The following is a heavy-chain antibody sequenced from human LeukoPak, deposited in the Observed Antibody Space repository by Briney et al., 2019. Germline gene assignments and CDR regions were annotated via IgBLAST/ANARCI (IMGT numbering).Heavy chain of an antibody. CDR3: ARDSLAMPKIYYYYGMDV. Sequence: SEPLSLSCTVAGDSITSTVFYWGWIRQAPGKGVSSIGGIHYSGTTYYNPSLKSRVTISVDTSKNHFSLKLSSVTAADTAVYYCARDSLAMPKIYYYYGMDVWGQGTTVTVSS. CDR1: GDSITSTVFY. J-gene: IGHJ6*02. D-gene: IGHD2-2*01. V-gene: IGHV4-39*02. CDR2: IHYSGTT.